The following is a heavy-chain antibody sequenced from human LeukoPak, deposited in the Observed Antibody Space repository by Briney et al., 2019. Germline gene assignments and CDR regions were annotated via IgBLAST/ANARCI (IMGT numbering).Heavy chain of an antibody. V-gene: IGHV3-48*01. J-gene: IGHJ3*02. CDR3: ARVGDGGGSYENDAFDI. CDR1: GFTFSSYS. CDR2: ISSSSSTI. Sequence: PGGSLRLSCAASGFTFSSYSMNWVRQAPGKGLEWVSYISSSSSTIYYADSVKGRFTISRDNAKNSLYLQMNSLRAEDTAVYYCARVGDGGGSYENDAFDIWGQGTMVTVSS. D-gene: IGHD1-26*01.